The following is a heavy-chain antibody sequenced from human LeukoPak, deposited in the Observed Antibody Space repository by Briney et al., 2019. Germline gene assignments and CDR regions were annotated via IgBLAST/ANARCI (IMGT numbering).Heavy chain of an antibody. V-gene: IGHV3-33*06. Sequence: PGGSLRLSCAASGFTFRTYGIHWVRQAPGKGLEWVAVIWSDGNNKQYADSVKGRFTIARDNSKNTVFLQMNSLRDEDTAVYYCAKDGHTSGYYYFDYWGQGTLVTVSS. D-gene: IGHD3-9*01. CDR3: AKDGHTSGYYYFDY. CDR2: IWSDGNNK. J-gene: IGHJ4*02. CDR1: GFTFRTYG.